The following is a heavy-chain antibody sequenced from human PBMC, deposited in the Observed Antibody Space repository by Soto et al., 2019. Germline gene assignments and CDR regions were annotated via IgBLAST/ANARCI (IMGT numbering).Heavy chain of an antibody. J-gene: IGHJ4*02. CDR2: IIPIFGTA. CDR3: ARVINYYEAFPPGY. Sequence: GASVKVSCKASGGTFSSYAISWVRQAPGQGLEWMGGIIPIFGTANYAQKFQGRVTITADESTSTAYMELSSLRSEDTAVYYCARVINYYEAFPPGYWGQGTLVTVSS. CDR1: GGTFSSYA. D-gene: IGHD3-22*01. V-gene: IGHV1-69*13.